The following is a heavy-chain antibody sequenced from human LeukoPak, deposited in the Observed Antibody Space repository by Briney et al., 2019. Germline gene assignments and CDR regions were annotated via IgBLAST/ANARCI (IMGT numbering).Heavy chain of an antibody. Sequence: SETLSLTCAVYGGSFSGYYWSWIRQPPVKGLEWIGEINHSGSTNYNPSLKSRVTISVDTSKNQFSLKLSSVTAADTAVYYCARAAGVSNWGQGTLVTVSS. CDR1: GGSFSGYY. V-gene: IGHV4-34*01. D-gene: IGHD2/OR15-2a*01. CDR2: INHSGST. CDR3: ARAAGVSN. J-gene: IGHJ4*02.